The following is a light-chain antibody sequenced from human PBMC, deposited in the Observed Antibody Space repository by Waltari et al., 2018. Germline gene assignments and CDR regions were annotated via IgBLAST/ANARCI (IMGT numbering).Light chain of an antibody. Sequence: SYELTQPLSVSVALGQTATLPCGGNNIGKKNVHWYQQKAGQAPVLVIYRDTSRPSGIPERCSGSNSGDTATLTISRAQADDEADYYCQVWASSWVFGGGSKLTVL. J-gene: IGLJ3*02. CDR2: RDT. CDR3: QVWASSWV. CDR1: NIGKKN. V-gene: IGLV3-9*01.